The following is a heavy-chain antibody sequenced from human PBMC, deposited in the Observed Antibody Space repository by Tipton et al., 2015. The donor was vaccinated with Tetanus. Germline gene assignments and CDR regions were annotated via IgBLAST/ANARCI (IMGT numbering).Heavy chain of an antibody. D-gene: IGHD1-1*01. CDR2: IYTGGST. CDR3: ARRSLTNYGLDV. V-gene: IGHV3-53*01. CDR1: GYIVSNNY. J-gene: IGHJ6*02. Sequence: GSLRLSCAASGYIVSNNYMTWVRQAPGKGLEWVSFIYTGGSTHYADSVKGRFTISRDNAKNTVYLQMNSLRAEDTAVYFCARRSLTNYGLDVWGQGTPVTVSS.